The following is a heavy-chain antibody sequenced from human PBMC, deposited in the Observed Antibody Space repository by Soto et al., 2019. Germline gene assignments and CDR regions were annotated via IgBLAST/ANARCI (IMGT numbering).Heavy chain of an antibody. CDR1: GFTFSSYA. CDR3: VKGGYNWNPDAFDI. D-gene: IGHD1-20*01. V-gene: IGHV3-64D*06. Sequence: LRLSCSASGFTFSSYAMHWVRQAPGKGLEYVSAISSNGGSTYYADSVKGRFTISRDNSKNTLYLQMSSLRAEDTAVYYCVKGGYNWNPDAFDIWGQGTMVTVSS. J-gene: IGHJ3*02. CDR2: ISSNGGST.